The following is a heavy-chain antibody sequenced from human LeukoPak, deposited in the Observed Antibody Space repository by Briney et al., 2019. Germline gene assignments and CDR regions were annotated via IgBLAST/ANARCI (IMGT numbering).Heavy chain of an antibody. J-gene: IGHJ4*02. D-gene: IGHD3-3*01. CDR2: ISGNSDNT. CDR1: GFTFNNFA. Sequence: GGSLRLSCTASGFTFNNFAMSWARQAPGKGLEWVSAISGNSDNTYYADSVKGRFTISRDNSKNTLYLQESSLRAEDTAVFYCAKGWETSGYYKGFDCWGQGTLVTVSS. V-gene: IGHV3-23*01. CDR3: AKGWETSGYYKGFDC.